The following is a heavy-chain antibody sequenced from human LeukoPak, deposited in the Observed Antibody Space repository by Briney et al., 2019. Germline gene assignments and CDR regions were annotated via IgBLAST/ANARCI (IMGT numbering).Heavy chain of an antibody. CDR1: GFTFRNHG. J-gene: IGHJ4*02. Sequence: GGSLRLSCVASGFTFRNHGMHWVRQAPGKGLEWVAVIWYDGSNKYYADSVKGRFTISRDNSKNTVYLQMNSLRAEDTAVYYCARDLKSVILDFWGQGTVATVSS. D-gene: IGHD2-21*01. CDR3: ARDLKSVILDF. CDR2: IWYDGSNK. V-gene: IGHV3-33*01.